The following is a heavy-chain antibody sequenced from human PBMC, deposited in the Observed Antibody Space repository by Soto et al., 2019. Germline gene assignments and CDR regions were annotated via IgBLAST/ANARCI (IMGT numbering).Heavy chain of an antibody. Sequence: PGGSLRLSCAASGFTFSSYAMSWVRQAPGKGLEWVSAISGSGGSTYYADSVKGRFTISRDNSKNTLYLQMNSLRAEDTAVYYCARTRCSSSSCRPNFDNWGQGTLVTVSS. CDR3: ARTRCSSSSCRPNFDN. D-gene: IGHD2-15*01. CDR1: GFTFSSYA. J-gene: IGHJ4*02. V-gene: IGHV3-23*01. CDR2: ISGSGGST.